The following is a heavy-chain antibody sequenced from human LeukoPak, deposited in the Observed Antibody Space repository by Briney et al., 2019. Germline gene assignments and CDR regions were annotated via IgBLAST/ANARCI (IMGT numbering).Heavy chain of an antibody. CDR2: MNPNSGNT. V-gene: IGHV1-8*01. CDR3: ATGPTVIIYYFDY. CDR1: GYTFTSYD. D-gene: IGHD4-17*01. J-gene: IGHJ4*02. Sequence: GASVKVSCKASGYTFTSYDINWVRQATGQGLEWMGWMNPNSGNTGYAQKFQGRVTMTEDTSTDTAYMELSSLRSEDTAVYYCATGPTVIIYYFDYWGQGTLVTVSS.